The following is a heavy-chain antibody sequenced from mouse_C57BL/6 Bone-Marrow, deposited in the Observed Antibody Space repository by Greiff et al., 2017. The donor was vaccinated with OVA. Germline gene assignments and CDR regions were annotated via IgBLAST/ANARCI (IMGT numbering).Heavy chain of an antibody. CDR2: INPSNGGT. Sequence: QVQLKQSGTELVKPGASVKLSCKASGYTFTSYWMHWVKQRPGQGLEWIGNINPSNGGTNYNEKFKSKATLTVDKSSSTAYMQLSSLTSEDSAVYDCARYHYYGSSSCGDWGQGTTLTVSS. V-gene: IGHV1-53*01. J-gene: IGHJ2*01. CDR3: ARYHYYGSSSCGD. D-gene: IGHD1-1*01. CDR1: GYTFTSYW.